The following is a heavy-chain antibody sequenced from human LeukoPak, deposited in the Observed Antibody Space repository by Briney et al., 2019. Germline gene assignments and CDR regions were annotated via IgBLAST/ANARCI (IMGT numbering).Heavy chain of an antibody. Sequence: ASVKVSCETPVYTSSSCYMHWVRAAPGQGLEWMEMINPNADSTTHAQKFQARVTMPTNPPPTPASMELSSLRSEATAVYYCPRGGCADSAAPFDDWGQGTLVPVSS. J-gene: IGHJ4*02. CDR2: INPNADST. CDR3: PRGGCADSAAPFDD. CDR1: VYTSSSCY. D-gene: IGHD2-21*02. V-gene: IGHV1-46*01.